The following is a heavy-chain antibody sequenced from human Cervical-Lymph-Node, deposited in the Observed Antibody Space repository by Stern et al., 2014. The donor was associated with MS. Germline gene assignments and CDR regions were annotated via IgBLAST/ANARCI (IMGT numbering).Heavy chain of an antibody. CDR2: IKPRGPTT. V-gene: IGHV1-46*01. CDR3: ASDSSGYDVFDI. Sequence: VQLVESGAEVKKSGSSVKISCEASGDTVIRSYMHWVRQAPGQGLEWLGMIKPRGPTTVYAQPFQDRVTLTRDTSPTAVYIELSNLRSGDTAVYYCASDSSGYDVFDIWGQGTLVTVSS. CDR1: GDTVIRSY. D-gene: IGHD3-3*01. J-gene: IGHJ3*02.